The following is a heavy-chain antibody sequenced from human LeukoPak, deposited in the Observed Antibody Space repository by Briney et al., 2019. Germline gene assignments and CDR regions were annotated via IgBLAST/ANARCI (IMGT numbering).Heavy chain of an antibody. D-gene: IGHD4-17*01. CDR1: GFTFSSYA. Sequence: GGSLRLSCAASGFTFSSYAMSWVRQAPGRGLEWASSTAGSGISKDYADSVKGRFTISKDKSKNTLYLQMNSLRAEDTAVYYCAKLTTVTADYWGQGTLVTVSS. CDR3: AKLTTVTADY. CDR2: TAGSGISK. J-gene: IGHJ4*02. V-gene: IGHV3-23*01.